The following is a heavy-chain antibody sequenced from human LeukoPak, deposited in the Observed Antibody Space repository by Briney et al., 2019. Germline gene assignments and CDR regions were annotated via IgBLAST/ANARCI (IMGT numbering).Heavy chain of an antibody. D-gene: IGHD2-2*01. CDR1: GFTFSSYG. V-gene: IGHV3-23*01. Sequence: GGSLRLSCAASGFTFSSYGMSWVRQAPGKGLEWVSAISGSSNSTYFADSVQGRFTISRDNSKNTLYLQMNSLRAGDTAVYYCAKGPYCSRSSCYVVGAFNTWGQGTMVTAS. CDR3: AKGPYCSRSSCYVVGAFNT. J-gene: IGHJ3*02. CDR2: ISGSSNST.